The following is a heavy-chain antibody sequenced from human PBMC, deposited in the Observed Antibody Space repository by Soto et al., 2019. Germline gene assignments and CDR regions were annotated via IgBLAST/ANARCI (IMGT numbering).Heavy chain of an antibody. CDR1: GFTFENAW. Sequence: EVQLVESGGGLAKPGGSLRLSCAASGFTFENAWMNWVRQAPGKGLEWVGRIKSKIYGETTDYAAPVKGRFIISRDDSKNTLYLQLSSLKAEDTAVYFCTSGLIVVVAAYWLEGYWGQGTLVTVSS. J-gene: IGHJ4*02. CDR2: IKSKIYGETT. D-gene: IGHD2-21*01. CDR3: TSGLIVVVAAYWLEGY. V-gene: IGHV3-15*07.